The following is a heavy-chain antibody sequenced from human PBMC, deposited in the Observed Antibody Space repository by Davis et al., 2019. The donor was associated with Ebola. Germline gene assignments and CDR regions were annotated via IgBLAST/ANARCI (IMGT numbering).Heavy chain of an antibody. CDR3: ARQWLDGYGMDV. J-gene: IGHJ6*02. D-gene: IGHD6-19*01. V-gene: IGHV3-11*01. CDR1: GFTFSSYA. Sequence: GGSLRLSCAASGFTFSSYAMSWIRQAPGKGLEWVSYISSSGSTIYYADSVKGRFTISRDNAKNSLYLQMNSLRAEDTAVYYCARQWLDGYGMDVWGQGTTVTVSS. CDR2: ISSSGSTI.